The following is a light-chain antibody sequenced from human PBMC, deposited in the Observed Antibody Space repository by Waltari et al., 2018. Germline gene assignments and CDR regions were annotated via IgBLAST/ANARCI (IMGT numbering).Light chain of an antibody. CDR2: AAS. J-gene: IGKJ4*01. CDR3: QQYNNWPLT. Sequence: DIVMTQSPDSLAVSLGERATLSCRASQSVRSNLAWYQQKPGQAPRLLIYAASTRATGIPASFSGSGAGTEFTLTISSLQSEDFAVYYCQQYNNWPLTFGGGTKVEIK. V-gene: IGKV3-15*01. CDR1: QSVRSN.